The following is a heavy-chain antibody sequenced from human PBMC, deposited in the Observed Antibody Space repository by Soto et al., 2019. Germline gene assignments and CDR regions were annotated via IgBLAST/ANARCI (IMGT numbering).Heavy chain of an antibody. CDR2: SYYTGST. CDR1: GGSISSYY. CDR3: ARHYLISVEKGGGWYFDL. D-gene: IGHD6-19*01. J-gene: IGHJ2*01. V-gene: IGHV4-59*08. Sequence: QVQLQESGPGLVKPSETLSLTCTVSGGSISSYYWSWIRQPPGKGLECIGLSYYTGSTNYNPSLTRRYSVSVDTSNHHFSLQLSSVPAADTAVYHGARHYLISVEKGGGWYFDLWGRGSLVAVPS.